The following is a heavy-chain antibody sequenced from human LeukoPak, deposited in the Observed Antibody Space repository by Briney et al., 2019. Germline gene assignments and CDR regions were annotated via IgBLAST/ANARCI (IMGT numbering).Heavy chain of an antibody. CDR3: VPLYHGGVAY. D-gene: IGHD3-16*02. J-gene: IGHJ4*02. CDR2: ISSDGGST. CDR1: GFTFSSYG. Sequence: PGGSLRLSCSASGFTFSSYGMHWVRHAPGKGLGYDSAISSDGGSTYYAGSVKGRFTIARDNSKNTLYLQVRGLRAEDTAVYYCVPLYHGGVAYWGQGILVTVSS. V-gene: IGHV3-64D*06.